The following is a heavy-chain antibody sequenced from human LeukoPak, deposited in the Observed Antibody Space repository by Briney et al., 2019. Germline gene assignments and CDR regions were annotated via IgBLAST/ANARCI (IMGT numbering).Heavy chain of an antibody. CDR1: GGSISGYY. Sequence: SETLSLTCTVSGGSISGYYWGWIRQPPGKGLEWIGSIYYRGSTSYNPSLTSRVTISVDTSKNQFSLKLSSVTAADTAVYYCARRSAQRGFYNFDYWGQGTLVTVSS. V-gene: IGHV4-39*01. CDR3: ARRSAQRGFYNFDY. J-gene: IGHJ4*02. D-gene: IGHD3-3*01. CDR2: IYYRGST.